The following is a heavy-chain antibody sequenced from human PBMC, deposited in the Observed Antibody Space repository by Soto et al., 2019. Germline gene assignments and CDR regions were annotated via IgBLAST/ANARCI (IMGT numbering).Heavy chain of an antibody. J-gene: IGHJ6*02. CDR1: GGSISSGGYY. D-gene: IGHD3-3*01. CDR3: ARVLGDFWAPSYGMDV. CDR2: IYYSGST. Sequence: SETLSLTCTVSGGSISSGGYYWSWIRQHPGKGLEWIGYIYYSGSTYYNPSLKSRVTISVDTSKNQFSLKLSSVTAADTAVYYCARVLGDFWAPSYGMDVWGQGTTVTVSS. V-gene: IGHV4-31*03.